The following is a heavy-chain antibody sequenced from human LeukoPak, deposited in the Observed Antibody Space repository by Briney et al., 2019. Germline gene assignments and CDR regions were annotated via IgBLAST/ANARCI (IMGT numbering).Heavy chain of an antibody. CDR3: ARRIRGAPTDY. CDR2: MNPNSGNT. Sequence: ASVKVSCKASGYTFTTYDLNWGRQATGQGLEWMGWMNPNSGNTGYAQKFQGSVTMTRNISITTAYMELSNLTSEDTAVYYCARRIRGAPTDYWGQGTLVTVSS. D-gene: IGHD3-10*01. J-gene: IGHJ4*02. CDR1: GYTFTTYD. V-gene: IGHV1-8*01.